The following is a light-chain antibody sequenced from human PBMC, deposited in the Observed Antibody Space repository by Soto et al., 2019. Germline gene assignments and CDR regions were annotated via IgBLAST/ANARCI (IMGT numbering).Light chain of an antibody. CDR2: GAF. CDR1: QRVSNSY. V-gene: IGKV3-20*01. Sequence: EIVLTQSPGTLSLSPRERVTLYCKASQRVSNSYLAWYQQRHGQAPRLLIYGAFSRATDAPDRFSGSESGSEFTLTIDRLAPEDSGVYFCQQYATSPRTFGQGTKVEVK. J-gene: IGKJ1*01. CDR3: QQYATSPRT.